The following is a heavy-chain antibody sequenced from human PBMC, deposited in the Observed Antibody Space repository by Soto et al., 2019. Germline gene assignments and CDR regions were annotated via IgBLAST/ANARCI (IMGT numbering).Heavy chain of an antibody. D-gene: IGHD3-10*02. CDR3: VRNYVGNSQFFDL. Sequence: QVELQESGPGLVKPLETLSLTCRVSGDDISPSYWSWIRQSPGKGLEWIGYFFHTGTALYNPSLKSRVTMSVDRSKNPFSLNLDSVCAADTAVYFCVRNYVGNSQFFDLLGPGTLVTVSA. CDR2: FFHTGTA. CDR1: GDDISPSY. V-gene: IGHV4-59*01. J-gene: IGHJ2*01.